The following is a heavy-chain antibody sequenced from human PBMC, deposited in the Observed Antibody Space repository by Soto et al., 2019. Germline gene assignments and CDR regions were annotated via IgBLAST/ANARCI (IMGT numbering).Heavy chain of an antibody. D-gene: IGHD2-21*02. V-gene: IGHV1-18*01. CDR1: GYTFTSYG. CDR3: ARGKSGDYEY. J-gene: IGHJ4*02. Sequence: QVQLVQSGAEVKKPGASVKVSCKTSGYTFTSYGISWVRQAPGQGLEWMGWISVYNGNTNYAQKFQGRVTLHTDTSTNTAYMDLRSLRSDDTAVYFCARGKSGDYEYWGQGTLVTVS. CDR2: ISVYNGNT.